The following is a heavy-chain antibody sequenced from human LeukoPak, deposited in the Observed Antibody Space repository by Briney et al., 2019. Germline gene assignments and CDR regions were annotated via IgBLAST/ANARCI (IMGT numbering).Heavy chain of an antibody. CDR2: IWYDGSNK. CDR3: ARDHRDRSRDYSSSLPSMGY. CDR1: GFTFSSYG. V-gene: IGHV3-33*01. Sequence: PGGSPRLSCAASGFTFSSYGMHWVRQAPGKGLEWVAVIWYDGSNKYYADSVKGRFTISRDNSKNTLYLQMNSLRAEDTAVYYCARDHRDRSRDYSSSLPSMGYWGQGTLVTVSS. D-gene: IGHD6-13*01. J-gene: IGHJ4*02.